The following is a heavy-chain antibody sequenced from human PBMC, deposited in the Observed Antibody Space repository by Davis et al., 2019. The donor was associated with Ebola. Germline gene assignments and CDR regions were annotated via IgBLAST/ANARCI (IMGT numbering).Heavy chain of an antibody. CDR1: GFTFSSYA. D-gene: IGHD2-15*01. V-gene: IGHV3-23*01. Sequence: GESLKISCAASGFTFSSYAMTWVRQAPGKGLEWVSAISGSGGSTYYADSVKGRFTISRDNSKNTLYLQMNSLRAEDTAVYYCAKCYGVSCYSSQWFFDYWGQGTSVTVSS. J-gene: IGHJ4*02. CDR2: ISGSGGST. CDR3: AKCYGVSCYSSQWFFDY.